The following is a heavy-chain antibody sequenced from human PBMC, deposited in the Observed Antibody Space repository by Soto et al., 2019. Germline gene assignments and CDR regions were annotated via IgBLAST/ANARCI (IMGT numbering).Heavy chain of an antibody. V-gene: IGHV1-18*01. CDR1: GYTFTSYG. D-gene: IGHD3-9*01. CDR2: ISAYNGNT. Sequence: QVQLVQSGAEVKKPGASVKVSCKASGYTFTSYGISWVRQAPGQGLEWMGWISAYNGNTNYAQKLQGRVTMTTDTSTSTAYMELRSLRSDDTAVYYCARDPPYYDILTGYSPSYFDYWGQGTLVTFSS. J-gene: IGHJ4*02. CDR3: ARDPPYYDILTGYSPSYFDY.